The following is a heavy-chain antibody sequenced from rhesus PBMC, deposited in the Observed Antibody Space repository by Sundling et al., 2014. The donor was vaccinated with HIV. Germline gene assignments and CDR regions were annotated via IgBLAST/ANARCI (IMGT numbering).Heavy chain of an antibody. Sequence: EVQLVESGGGVVQPGGSLRLSCAASGFTFDDYAMHWVRQAPGKGLEWVSGISWDGDSRYYADSVKGRFTISRDNAKNSLYLQMDSLRAEDTALYYCARGGYLDWLLLEGLDSWGQGVVATVSS. CDR1: GFTFDDYA. V-gene: IGHV3-67*01. D-gene: IGHD3-3*01. J-gene: IGHJ6*01. CDR2: ISWDGDSR. CDR3: ARGGYLDWLLLEGLDS.